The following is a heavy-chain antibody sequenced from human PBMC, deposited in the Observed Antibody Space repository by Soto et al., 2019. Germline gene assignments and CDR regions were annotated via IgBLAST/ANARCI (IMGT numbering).Heavy chain of an antibody. CDR2: MNPDSGNT. V-gene: IGHV1-8*01. CDR1: GYTFTCYD. D-gene: IGHD3-10*01. Sequence: QVQLVQSGAEVRTPGASVKVSCKASGYTFTCYDINWVRQATGQGPEWMGWMNPDSGNTGYVQKFQGRVTMTRNTAISTAYMELSSLRSEDTAAYYCARSVGGSNVNFDYWGQGTLVTVSS. CDR3: ARSVGGSNVNFDY. J-gene: IGHJ4*02.